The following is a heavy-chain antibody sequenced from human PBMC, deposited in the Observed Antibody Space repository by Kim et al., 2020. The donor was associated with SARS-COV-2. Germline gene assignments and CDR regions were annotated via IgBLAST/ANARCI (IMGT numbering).Heavy chain of an antibody. Sequence: YSPSFQGQVTISADKSISTAYLQWSSLKASDTAVYYCARPINTVATDAFDIWGQGTKVIVSS. CDR3: ARPINTVATDAFDI. J-gene: IGHJ3*02. V-gene: IGHV5-51*01. D-gene: IGHD5-12*01.